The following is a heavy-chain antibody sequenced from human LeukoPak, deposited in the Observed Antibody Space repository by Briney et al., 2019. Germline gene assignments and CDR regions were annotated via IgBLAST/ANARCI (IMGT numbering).Heavy chain of an antibody. CDR3: TALVVPAARS. V-gene: IGHV3-15*01. CDR2: IKSKTDGGTT. D-gene: IGHD2-2*01. CDR1: GFTFSNAW. Sequence: GGSLRLSCAPSGFTFSNAWMSWDRPAHGKGLEWVGRIKSKTDGGTTDYAAPVKGRFTITRDDSKNTLYLQMNSLKTEDTAVYYCTALVVPAARSWGQGTLVTVSS. J-gene: IGHJ5*02.